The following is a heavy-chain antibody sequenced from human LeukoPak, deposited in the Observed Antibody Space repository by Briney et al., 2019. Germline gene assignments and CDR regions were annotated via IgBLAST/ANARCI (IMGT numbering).Heavy chain of an antibody. CDR3: ARGDYDFWSGYLDY. D-gene: IGHD3-3*01. CDR2: IYTSGST. V-gene: IGHV4-61*02. Sequence: PSQTLSLTCTVSGGSISSGSYYWSWIPQPAGKGLEWIGRIYTSGSTNYNPSLKSRVTISVDTSKNQFSLKLSSVTAADTAVYYCARGDYDFWSGYLDYWGQGTLVTVSS. CDR1: GGSISSGSYY. J-gene: IGHJ4*02.